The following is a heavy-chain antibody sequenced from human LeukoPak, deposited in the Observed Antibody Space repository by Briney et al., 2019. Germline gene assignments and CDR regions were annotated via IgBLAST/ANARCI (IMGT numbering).Heavy chain of an antibody. CDR1: GGSISTDNW. V-gene: IGHV4-4*02. CDR2: VYHGGST. D-gene: IGHD3-10*01. Sequence: SETLSLTCAVSGGSISTDNWWSWVRQPPGKGLEWIAEVYHGGSTNHNPSLKSRVTISLDKSKNQFSLKLSSLTAADTAVYYCARTNYGRMYWYFDLWGRGTLVTVSS. J-gene: IGHJ2*01. CDR3: ARTNYGRMYWYFDL.